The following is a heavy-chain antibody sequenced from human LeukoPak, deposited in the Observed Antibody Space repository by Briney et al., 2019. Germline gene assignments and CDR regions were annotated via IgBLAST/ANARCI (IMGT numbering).Heavy chain of an antibody. CDR2: IIPIFGTA. J-gene: IGHJ6*03. V-gene: IGHV1-69*05. CDR1: GGTFSSYA. CDR3: ASHYSCSWSSSYYYYYMDV. Sequence: SVKVSCKASGGTFSSYAISWVRQAPGQGLEWMGGIIPIFGTANYAQKFQGRVTITTDESTSTAYMELSSLRSEDTAVYYCASHYSCSWSSSYYYYYMDVWGKGTTVTVSS. D-gene: IGHD6-13*01.